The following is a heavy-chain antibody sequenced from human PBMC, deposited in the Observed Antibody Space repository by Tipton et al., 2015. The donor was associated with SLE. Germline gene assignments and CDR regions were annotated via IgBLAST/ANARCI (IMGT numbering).Heavy chain of an antibody. CDR1: GGSISSSSYY. Sequence: TLSLTCTVSGGSISSSSYYWGWIRHPPGKGLEWIGYIYYSGSTNYNPSLKSRVTISVDTSKNQFSLKLSSVTAADTAVYYCARSHYYGSGSYYPYYYYYMDVWGKGTTVTVSS. J-gene: IGHJ6*03. D-gene: IGHD3-10*01. CDR2: IYYSGST. V-gene: IGHV4-61*05. CDR3: ARSHYYGSGSYYPYYYYYMDV.